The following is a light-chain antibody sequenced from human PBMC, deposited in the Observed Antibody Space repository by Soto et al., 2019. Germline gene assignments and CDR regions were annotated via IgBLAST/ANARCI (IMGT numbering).Light chain of an antibody. V-gene: IGKV1-5*01. Sequence: DLQMTQSPSTLSASVGDRVTITCLASQIISSWLSWYQQKPGKAPKLLIYDVSTLGTGVPSRFSGSGSGTDFTLTISSLQPDESATYYCQQYNTFWTFGQGTKVEIK. CDR1: QIISSW. CDR3: QQYNTFWT. J-gene: IGKJ1*01. CDR2: DVS.